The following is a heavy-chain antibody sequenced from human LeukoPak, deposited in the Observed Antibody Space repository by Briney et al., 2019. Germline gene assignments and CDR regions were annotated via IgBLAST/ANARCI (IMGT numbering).Heavy chain of an antibody. CDR1: GYTFTSYG. CDR2: ISAYNGNT. CDR3: ARVSPYYYDSSGYPYDDY. Sequence: GASVKVSCKASGYTFTSYGISWVRQAPGQGLEWMGWISAYNGNTNYAQKFQGRVTMTRDTSISTAYMELSRLRSDDTAVYYCARVSPYYYDSSGYPYDDYWGQGTLVTVSS. J-gene: IGHJ4*02. V-gene: IGHV1-18*01. D-gene: IGHD3-22*01.